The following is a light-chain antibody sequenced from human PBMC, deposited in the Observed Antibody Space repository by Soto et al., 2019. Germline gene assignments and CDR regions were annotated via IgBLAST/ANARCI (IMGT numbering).Light chain of an antibody. Sequence: AIQMTQSPSSLSASVGDTVTISCRASRGVRSDVAWYQQRPGSVPKVLIYGAFNLYTGVPSRFSATVSGTEFSLTITSLQPEDFATYYCQQLFDSPITFGQGTRLEI. CDR3: QQLFDSPIT. J-gene: IGKJ5*01. CDR1: RGVRSD. V-gene: IGKV1-6*01. CDR2: GAF.